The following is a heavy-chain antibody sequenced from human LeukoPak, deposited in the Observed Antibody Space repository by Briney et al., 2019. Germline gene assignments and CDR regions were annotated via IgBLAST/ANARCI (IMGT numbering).Heavy chain of an antibody. D-gene: IGHD2-2*02. J-gene: IGHJ6*03. CDR2: IYYTGTTDYT. CDR1: GGSISTYY. Sequence: SETLSLTCTVSGGSISTYYWSWIRQPPGKGLEWIGYIYYTGTTDYTDYNPSLKSRVTISLDTSKNQFSLNLSSVTAADTAVYYCARGYCSSTSCYKAGPYYYYYMDVWGKGTTVTVSS. CDR3: ARGYCSSTSCYKAGPYYYYYMDV. V-gene: IGHV4-59*08.